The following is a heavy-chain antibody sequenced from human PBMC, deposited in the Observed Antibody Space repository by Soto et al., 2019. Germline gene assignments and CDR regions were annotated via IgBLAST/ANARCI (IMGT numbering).Heavy chain of an antibody. D-gene: IGHD6-13*01. CDR3: AWGRISAAGTLARAREAYENYYCYYGMDV. V-gene: IGHV4-34*01. CDR1: GGSFSGYY. CDR2: INHTGST. J-gene: IGHJ6*02. Sequence: PSETLSLTCAVYGGSFSGYYWSWICQPPGKGLEWMREINHTGSTNYNPSLKSRGTISVDTSKHLISPELSSVTAADTAVYCCAWGRISAAGTLARAREAYENYYCYYGMDVWGQGATVTV.